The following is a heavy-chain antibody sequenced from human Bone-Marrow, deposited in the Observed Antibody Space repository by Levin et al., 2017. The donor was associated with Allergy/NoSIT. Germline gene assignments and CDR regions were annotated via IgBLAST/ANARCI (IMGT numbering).Heavy chain of an antibody. D-gene: IGHD4-17*01. CDR2: VNYDGNKK. CDR3: ARDYTPLYGDSHRDYVGMDV. Sequence: PGGSLRLSCAASGFTFSSYGFHWVRQAPGKGLEWVAVVNYDGNKKLYGDSVRGRFTISRDNSKNTVSLQINSLRAEDTAVYFCARDYTPLYGDSHRDYVGMDVWGQGTTVTVSS. J-gene: IGHJ6*02. CDR1: GFTFSSYG. V-gene: IGHV3-33*01.